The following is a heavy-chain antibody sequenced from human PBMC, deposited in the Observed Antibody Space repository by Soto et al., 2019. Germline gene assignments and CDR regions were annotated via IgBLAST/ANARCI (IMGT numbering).Heavy chain of an antibody. J-gene: IGHJ4*02. CDR1: VFTFSSYS. CDR3: GRCTSTSCHLGSDY. V-gene: IGHV3-30-3*01. CDR2: ISHDGINK. D-gene: IGHD2-2*01. Sequence: PGGCLRLSCAASVFTFSSYSMNWVRQAPGKGLEWVALISHDGINKYYADSVRGRFTISRDSSTNTLYLQMNSLRAADTAVYYCGRCTSTSCHLGSDYWGQGTLVTVSS.